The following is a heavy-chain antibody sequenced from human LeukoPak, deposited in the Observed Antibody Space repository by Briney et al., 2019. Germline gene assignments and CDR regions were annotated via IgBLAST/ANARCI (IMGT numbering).Heavy chain of an antibody. CDR2: IYYSGST. CDR3: ARGTYHSPFDY. D-gene: IGHD2-2*01. V-gene: IGHV4-59*01. CDR1: GCSISSYY. J-gene: IGHJ4*02. Sequence: SETLSLTCTVSGCSISSYYWSWIRQPPGKGLEWIGYIYYSGSTNYNPSIKSRVTISVDTSKNQFSLKLSSVTAADTAVYYCARGTYHSPFDYWGQGTLVTVSS.